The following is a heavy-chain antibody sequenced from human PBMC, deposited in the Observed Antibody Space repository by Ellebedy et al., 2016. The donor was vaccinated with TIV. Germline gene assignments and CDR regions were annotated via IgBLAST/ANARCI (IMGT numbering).Heavy chain of an antibody. CDR3: ARGIGVADCS. D-gene: IGHD2-21*02. Sequence: GESLKISCSASGFIFNDYWMPWVRLTPGRGLRLLANIKQDGGQKYYVDSVKGRFTISRDNAKNSLYLQMNSLRDEDTAVYYCARGIGVADCSWGQGTLVTVSS. CDR1: GFIFNDYW. CDR2: IKQDGGQK. J-gene: IGHJ5*02. V-gene: IGHV3-7*01.